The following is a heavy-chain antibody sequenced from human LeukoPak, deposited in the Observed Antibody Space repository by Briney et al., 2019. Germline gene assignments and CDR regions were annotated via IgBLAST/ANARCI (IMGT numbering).Heavy chain of an antibody. Sequence: PSETLSLTCTVSGGSISSSSYYWGWIRQPPGKGLEWIGSIYYSGSTYYNPSLKSRVTISVDTSKNQFSLKLSSATAADTAVYYCARQGGTLLWFGELLSDQNYYFDYWGQGTLVTVSS. CDR1: GGSISSSSYY. CDR2: IYYSGST. V-gene: IGHV4-39*01. J-gene: IGHJ4*02. CDR3: ARQGGTLLWFGELLSDQNYYFDY. D-gene: IGHD3-10*01.